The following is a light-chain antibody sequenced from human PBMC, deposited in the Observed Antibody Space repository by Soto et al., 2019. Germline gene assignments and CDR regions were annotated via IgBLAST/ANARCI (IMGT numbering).Light chain of an antibody. Sequence: QAVVTQPPSASGTPGQRVTISCSGSSSNIGSNTVTWYQQLPGTAPKLLIYSNHQRPSGVPDRFSGSKSGTSASLAISGLQSEDEADYYCAAWDGSLNGPVFGGGTKLTVL. CDR2: SNH. V-gene: IGLV1-44*01. CDR1: SSNIGSNT. J-gene: IGLJ3*02. CDR3: AAWDGSLNGPV.